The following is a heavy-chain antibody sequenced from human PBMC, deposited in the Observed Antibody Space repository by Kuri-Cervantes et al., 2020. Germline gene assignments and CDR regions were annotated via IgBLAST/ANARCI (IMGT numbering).Heavy chain of an antibody. CDR3: ARDLMRFGELLYDNWFDP. D-gene: IGHD3-10*01. J-gene: IGHJ5*02. Sequence: GESLKISCAASGFTFSSYSMNWVRQAPGKGLEWVSSISSSSSYIYYADSVKGRFTISRDNAKNSLYLQMNSLRAEDTAVYYCARDLMRFGELLYDNWFDPWGQGTLVTVSS. V-gene: IGHV3-21*01. CDR2: ISSSSSYI. CDR1: GFTFSSYS.